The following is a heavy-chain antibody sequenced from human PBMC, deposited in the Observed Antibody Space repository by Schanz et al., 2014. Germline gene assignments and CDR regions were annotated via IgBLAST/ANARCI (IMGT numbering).Heavy chain of an antibody. D-gene: IGHD6-13*01. CDR1: GYTFVSYS. CDR2: INPSGGST. CDR3: DRAEVDTAAGRDY. V-gene: IGHV1-46*03. Sequence: QVQLVQSGAEVKKPGASVKVSCKASGYTFVSYSMHWVRQAPGQGLEWMGIINPSGGSTTYAQKCQGRVTMTKDTTTSTVYMKMSRLRSEDTAVYYCDRAEVDTAAGRDYWGQGTLVTVSS. J-gene: IGHJ4*02.